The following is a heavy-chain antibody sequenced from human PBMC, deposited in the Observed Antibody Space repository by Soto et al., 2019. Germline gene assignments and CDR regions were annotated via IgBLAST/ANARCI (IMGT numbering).Heavy chain of an antibody. J-gene: IGHJ5*02. CDR3: ARVYRDIVVVPPAINWFDP. Sequence: SETLSLTCTVSGGSVSSGSYYWSWIRQPPGKGLEWIGYIYYSGSTNYNPSLKSRVTISVDTSKNQFSLKLSSVTAADTAVYYCARVYRDIVVVPPAINWFDPWGQGTLVTVSS. V-gene: IGHV4-61*01. CDR1: GGSVSSGSYY. D-gene: IGHD2-2*01. CDR2: IYYSGST.